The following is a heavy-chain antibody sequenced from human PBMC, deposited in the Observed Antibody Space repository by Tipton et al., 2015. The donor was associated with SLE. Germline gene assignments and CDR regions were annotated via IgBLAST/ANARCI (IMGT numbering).Heavy chain of an antibody. CDR3: ARGGIERSFDY. CDR1: GGSISSYY. J-gene: IGHJ4*02. D-gene: IGHD1-14*01. CDR2: IYYSGST. Sequence: TLSLTCTVSGGSISSYYWSWIRQPPGKGLEWIGYIYYSGSTNYNPSLKSRVTISVDTSKNQFSLKLSSVTAADTAVYYCARGGIERSFDYWGQGTLVTVSS. V-gene: IGHV4-59*01.